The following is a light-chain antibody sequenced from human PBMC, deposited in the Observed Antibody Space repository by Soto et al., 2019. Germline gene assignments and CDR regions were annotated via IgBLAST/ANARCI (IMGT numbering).Light chain of an antibody. V-gene: IGKV3-15*01. CDR2: GAS. Sequence: EIVMTQSPATLSVSPGERATLSCRASQSVSSNLAWYQQKPGQAPRLLIYGASTGATGVPVGFSGSGSGTEFTLTISSLQSEDFAVYYYQQYNNWPWTFGQGTKVEIK. CDR1: QSVSSN. CDR3: QQYNNWPWT. J-gene: IGKJ1*01.